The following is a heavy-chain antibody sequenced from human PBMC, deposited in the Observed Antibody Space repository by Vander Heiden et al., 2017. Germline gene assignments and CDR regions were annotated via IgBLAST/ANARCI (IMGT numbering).Heavy chain of an antibody. CDR2: IYHSGST. CDR1: GGSISRCGYS. V-gene: IGHV4-30-2*01. CDR3: ARGGGPIIFDAFDI. D-gene: IGHD3-3*02. Sequence: QLQLQESGSGLVKPSQTLSLTCAVAGGSISRCGYSWSWIRQPPGKGLEWIGYIYHSGSTYYNPSLKSRVTISVDRSKNQFSLKLSSVTAADTAVYYCARGGGPIIFDAFDIWGQGTMVTVSS. J-gene: IGHJ3*02.